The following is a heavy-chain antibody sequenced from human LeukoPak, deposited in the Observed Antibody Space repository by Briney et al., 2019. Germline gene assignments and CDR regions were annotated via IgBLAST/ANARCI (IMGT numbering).Heavy chain of an antibody. J-gene: IGHJ1*01. D-gene: IGHD2-15*01. V-gene: IGHV4-31*03. CDR2: IYYSGST. CDR3: ASGYCGGGSCYAREYFQH. CDR1: GGSISSGGYY. Sequence: SQTLSFTCTVSGGSISSGGYYWTWIRQHPGKGLEWIGYIYYSGSTYYNPSLKSRVTISVDTSKNQFSLKLSSVTAADTAVYYCASGYCGGGSCYAREYFQHWGQGTLVTVSS.